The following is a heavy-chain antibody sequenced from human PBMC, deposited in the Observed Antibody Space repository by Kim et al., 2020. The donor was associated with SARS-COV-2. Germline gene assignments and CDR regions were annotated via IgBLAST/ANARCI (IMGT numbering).Heavy chain of an antibody. CDR3: ARGRYSSSWKPDRFDP. CDR2: TYYRSKWYN. CDR1: GDSVSSNSAA. Sequence: SQTLSLTCAISGDSVSSNSAAWNWIRQSPSRGLEWLGRTYYRSKWYNDYAVSVKSRITINPDTSKNQFSLQLNSVTPEDTAVYYCARGRYSSSWKPDRFDPWGQGTLVTVSS. J-gene: IGHJ5*02. V-gene: IGHV6-1*01. D-gene: IGHD6-13*01.